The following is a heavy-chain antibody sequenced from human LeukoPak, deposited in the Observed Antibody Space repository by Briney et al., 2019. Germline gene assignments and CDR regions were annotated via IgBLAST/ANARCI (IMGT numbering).Heavy chain of an antibody. CDR3: AKPRAMTTGVGRYFDL. CDR1: GFTLSSCG. J-gene: IGHJ2*01. Sequence: GGSLRLSCAASGFTLSSCGMYWVRQAPGKGLEWVAVITYDGITTYFDDSVKGRFTIPRDTSKSMLYLQMSSLRAEDTAIYYCAKPRAMTTGVGRYFDLWGRGTLVTVSS. V-gene: IGHV3-30*18. CDR2: ITYDGITT. D-gene: IGHD1-1*01.